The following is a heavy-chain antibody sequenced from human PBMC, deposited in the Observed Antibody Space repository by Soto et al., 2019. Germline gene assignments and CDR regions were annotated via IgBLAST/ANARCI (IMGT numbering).Heavy chain of an antibody. J-gene: IGHJ4*02. CDR2: INTYNGMT. Sequence: QVQLVQSGGEVKKPGASVTVSCKASGYTFINYHITWVRQAPGQGLEWMAWINTYNGMTDYAQRFQGRVTMTRDTSTSTAYLALRNLGSDDPAVDFCAKSPRGEMATDWGQGTLVTVSS. CDR3: AKSPRGEMATD. D-gene: IGHD5-12*01. V-gene: IGHV1-18*01. CDR1: GYTFINYH.